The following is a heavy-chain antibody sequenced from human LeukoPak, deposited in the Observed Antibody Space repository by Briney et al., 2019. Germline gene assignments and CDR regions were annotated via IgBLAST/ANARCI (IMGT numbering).Heavy chain of an antibody. D-gene: IGHD1-26*01. CDR2: INPLTGGT. J-gene: IGHJ1*01. CDR3: VRAVGWEPPTLEYFQH. Sequence: ASVTVSCKASGYTFTDSYIHWVRQAPGQGLEWLGWINPLTGGTNYAQKFQGRVTMTRDTSISTSYMELSRLRSDDTAVYYCVRAVGWEPPTLEYFQHWGQGTLVTVSS. CDR1: GYTFTDSY. V-gene: IGHV1-2*02.